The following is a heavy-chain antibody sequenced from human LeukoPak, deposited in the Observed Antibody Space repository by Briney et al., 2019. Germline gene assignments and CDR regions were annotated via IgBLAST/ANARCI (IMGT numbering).Heavy chain of an antibody. CDR1: GGTFSSYA. Sequence: SVKVSCKASGGTFSSYAISWVRQAPGQGLEWMGGIIPIFGTANYAQKFQGRVTITADESTSTAYMELSSLRSEDTAVYYCARERGYSGSDAFDIWGQGTMVTVSS. CDR3: ARERGYSGSDAFDI. D-gene: IGHD5-12*01. J-gene: IGHJ3*02. CDR2: IIPIFGTA. V-gene: IGHV1-69*13.